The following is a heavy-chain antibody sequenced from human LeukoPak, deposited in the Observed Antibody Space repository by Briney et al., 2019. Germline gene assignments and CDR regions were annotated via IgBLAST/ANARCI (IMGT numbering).Heavy chain of an antibody. J-gene: IGHJ4*02. CDR1: EFTFSSYN. CDR3: AKAPVTTCSGAYCYPFDY. Sequence: PGGSLRLSCAASEFTFSSYNMNWVRQAPGKGLEWVSSISSFSSYIYYADSVKGRFTISRDSSKNTLYLQMNRLRAEDAAVYYCAKAPVTTCSGAYCYPFDYWGQGTLVTVSS. D-gene: IGHD2-21*01. CDR2: ISSFSSYI. V-gene: IGHV3-21*04.